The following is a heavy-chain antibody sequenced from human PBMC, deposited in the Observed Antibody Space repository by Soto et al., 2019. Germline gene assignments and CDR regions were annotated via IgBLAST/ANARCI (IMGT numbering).Heavy chain of an antibody. CDR1: GGSFTNFG. Sequence: SVKVSCKASGGSFTNFGISWVRQAPGQGLEWMGGIVPVFGRPNYAQKFQGRVTVTADTVTNTAYMELSGLKSDDTAVYYCATPTPLRGAMITNIHFGFWGQGSPVVASS. CDR2: IVPVFGRP. CDR3: ATPTPLRGAMITNIHFGF. V-gene: IGHV1-69*06. D-gene: IGHD3-10*01. J-gene: IGHJ4*02.